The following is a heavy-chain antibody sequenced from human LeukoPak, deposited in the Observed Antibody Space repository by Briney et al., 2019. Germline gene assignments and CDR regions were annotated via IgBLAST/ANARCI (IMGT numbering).Heavy chain of an antibody. J-gene: IGHJ6*04. CDR3: ATSSTNAVYGMDV. CDR2: IDWDDDK. D-gene: IGHD2-2*01. CDR1: GFSLSTSGMR. V-gene: IGHV2-70*04. Sequence: SGPALVKPTQTLTLTCTFSGFSLSTSGMRVSWIRQPPGKALEWLARIDWDDDKFYSTSLKTRLTISKDTSKNQVVLTMTNMDPVDTATYYCATSSTNAVYGMDVWGKGTTVTVSS.